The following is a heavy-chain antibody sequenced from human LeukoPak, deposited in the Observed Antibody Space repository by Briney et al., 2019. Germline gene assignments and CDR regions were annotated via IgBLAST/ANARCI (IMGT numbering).Heavy chain of an antibody. J-gene: IGHJ4*02. CDR3: ARGRLGSVVVPFDY. V-gene: IGHV3-13*01. CDR2: IGTAGDT. D-gene: IGHD3-22*01. Sequence: GGSLRLSCAASGFTFSSYDMHWVRQATGKGLEWVSAIGTAGDTYYPGSVKGRFTISRENAKNSLYLQMNSLRAGDTAVYYCARGRLGSVVVPFDYWGQGTLVTVSS. CDR1: GFTFSSYD.